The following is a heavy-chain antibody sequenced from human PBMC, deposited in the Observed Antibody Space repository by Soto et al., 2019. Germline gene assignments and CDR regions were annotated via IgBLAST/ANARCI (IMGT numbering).Heavy chain of an antibody. V-gene: IGHV3-21*01. CDR2: ISSTTNYI. CDR1: GFTFTRYS. CDR3: ARESEDLTSNFDY. Sequence: GGSLRLSCAASGFTFTRYSMNWVRQAPGKGLEWVSSISSTTNYIYYADSMKGRFTVSRDNAKNSVYLEMNSLSAEDTALYYCARESEDLTSNFDYWGQGTLATVS. J-gene: IGHJ4*02.